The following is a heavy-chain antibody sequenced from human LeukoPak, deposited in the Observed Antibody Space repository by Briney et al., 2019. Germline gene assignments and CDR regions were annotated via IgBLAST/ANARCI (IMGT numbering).Heavy chain of an antibody. J-gene: IGHJ4*02. CDR3: ASLTIFGVVIY. D-gene: IGHD3-3*01. CDR1: GGSISSSSYY. V-gene: IGHV4-39*01. Sequence: SETLSLTCTVSGGSISSSSYYWGWSRQPPGKGLEWIGSIYYSGSTYYNPSLKSRVTISVDTSKNQFSLKLSSVTAADTAVYYCASLTIFGVVIYWGQGTLVTVSS. CDR2: IYYSGST.